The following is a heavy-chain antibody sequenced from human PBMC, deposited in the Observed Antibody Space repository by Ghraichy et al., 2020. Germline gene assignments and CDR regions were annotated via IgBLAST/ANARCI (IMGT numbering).Heavy chain of an antibody. CDR1: GFTFSSYA. Sequence: GGSLRLSCAASGFTFSSYAMSWVRQAPGKGLEWVSAISGSGGGTYYADSVKGRFTISRDNSKNTLYLQMNSLRAEDTAVYYCAKPITVVTVVDYWGQGTLVTVSS. CDR3: AKPITVVTVVDY. J-gene: IGHJ4*02. D-gene: IGHD4-23*01. CDR2: ISGSGGGT. V-gene: IGHV3-23*01.